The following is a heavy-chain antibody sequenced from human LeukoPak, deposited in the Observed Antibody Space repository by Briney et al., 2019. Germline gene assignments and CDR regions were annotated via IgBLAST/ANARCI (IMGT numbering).Heavy chain of an antibody. D-gene: IGHD4-17*01. J-gene: IGHJ4*02. V-gene: IGHV1-2*02. CDR1: GYTFTGYY. CDR3: ATWEDYGDSSFDY. Sequence: ASVKVSCKASGYTFTGYYMHWVRQAPGQGLEWMRWINPNSGGTNYAQKFQGRVTMTRDTSISTAYMELSRLRSDDTAVYYCATWEDYGDSSFDYWGQGTLVTVSS. CDR2: INPNSGGT.